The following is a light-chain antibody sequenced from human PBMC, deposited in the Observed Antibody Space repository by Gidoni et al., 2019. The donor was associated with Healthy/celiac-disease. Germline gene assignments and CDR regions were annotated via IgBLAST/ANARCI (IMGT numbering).Light chain of an antibody. CDR3: QQYDNLPLFT. Sequence: DIQMTQSPSSLSASVGDRVTITCQASQDSSNYLHWYQQKPGKAPKLLIYDASNLEKGVPSRFSGSGSGTDFTFTISSLQPEDIATYYCQQYDNLPLFTFGPGTKVDIK. J-gene: IGKJ3*01. CDR2: DAS. CDR1: QDSSNY. V-gene: IGKV1-33*01.